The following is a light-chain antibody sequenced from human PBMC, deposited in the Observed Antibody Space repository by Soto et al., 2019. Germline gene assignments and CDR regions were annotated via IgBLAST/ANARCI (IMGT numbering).Light chain of an antibody. CDR2: GAS. V-gene: IGKV3-15*01. Sequence: EIVMTQSPATLSVSPGERATLSCRASQSVSSNLAWYQQKPGQAPRLPIYGASTRATDIPGRFSGSGSGTEFTLTISSLQSEDFAVYYCQQYNNWPLFTFGPGTKVDIK. CDR1: QSVSSN. CDR3: QQYNNWPLFT. J-gene: IGKJ3*01.